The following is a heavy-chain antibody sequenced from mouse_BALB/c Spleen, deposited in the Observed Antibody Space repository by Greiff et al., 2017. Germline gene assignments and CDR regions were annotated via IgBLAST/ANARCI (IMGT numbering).Heavy chain of an antibody. J-gene: IGHJ3*01. Sequence: EVMLVESGGGLVQPGGSLRLSCATSGFTFTDYYMSWVRQPPGKALEWLGFIRNKANGYTTEYSASVKGRFTISRDNSQSILYLQMNTLRAEDSATYYCARSLLITTAAWFAYWGQGTLVTVSA. D-gene: IGHD1-2*01. CDR1: GFTFTDYY. CDR2: IRNKANGYTT. V-gene: IGHV7-3*02. CDR3: ARSLLITTAAWFAY.